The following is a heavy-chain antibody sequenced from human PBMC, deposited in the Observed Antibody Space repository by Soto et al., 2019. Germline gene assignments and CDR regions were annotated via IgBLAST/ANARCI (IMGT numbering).Heavy chain of an antibody. CDR1: GGSVSRGSYY. J-gene: IGHJ4*02. CDR2: IYHSGTS. CDR3: ARGRLVPAVNFDY. D-gene: IGHD2-2*01. V-gene: IGHV4-30-2*01. Sequence: KPSETLSLTCTVSGGSVSRGSYYGSWIRQPPGKGLEWIGYIYHSGTSFYNPSLKSRVTISVDGSKNQFSLKVNSVTAADTAVYYCARGRLVPAVNFDYWGLGTLVTVSS.